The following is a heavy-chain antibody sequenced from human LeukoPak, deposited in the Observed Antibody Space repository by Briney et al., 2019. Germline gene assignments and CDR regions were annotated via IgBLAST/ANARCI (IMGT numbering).Heavy chain of an antibody. J-gene: IGHJ3*02. D-gene: IGHD2-15*01. CDR2: ISGSGGST. Sequence: GGSLRLSCAASGFTFSSYAMSWVRQAPGKGLEWVSAISGSGGSTYYADSVKGRFTISRDNSKNTLYLQMNSLRAEDTAVFYCAKGIVVVVAATDAFDIWGQGTMVTVSS. CDR1: GFTFSSYA. V-gene: IGHV3-23*01. CDR3: AKGIVVVVAATDAFDI.